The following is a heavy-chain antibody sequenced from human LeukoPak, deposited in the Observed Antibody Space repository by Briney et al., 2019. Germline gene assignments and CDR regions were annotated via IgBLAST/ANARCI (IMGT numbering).Heavy chain of an antibody. D-gene: IGHD1-26*01. Sequence: EASVKVSCKASGYTFTSYYMHWVRQAPGQGLEWMGIINPSGGSTSYAQKFQGRVTMTEDTSTDTAYMELSSLRSEDTAVYYCAAIHRPSGSYYFDYWGQGTLVTVSS. CDR3: AAIHRPSGSYYFDY. J-gene: IGHJ4*02. V-gene: IGHV1-46*01. CDR2: INPSGGST. CDR1: GYTFTSYY.